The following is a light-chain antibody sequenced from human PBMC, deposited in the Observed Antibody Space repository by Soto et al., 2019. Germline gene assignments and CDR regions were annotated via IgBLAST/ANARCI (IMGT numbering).Light chain of an antibody. V-gene: IGLV2-14*01. CDR3: SSSTSSSTINYV. CDR1: SSDIGGYNY. CDR2: DVS. Sequence: QSVLTQPASVSGSPGQSITISCTGTSSDIGGYNYVSWYQQHPGKAPKLMIYDVSNRPSGVSNRFSCSKSGNTSSLTISGLQADDEADYYCSSSTSSSTINYVFGTGTQLTVL. J-gene: IGLJ1*01.